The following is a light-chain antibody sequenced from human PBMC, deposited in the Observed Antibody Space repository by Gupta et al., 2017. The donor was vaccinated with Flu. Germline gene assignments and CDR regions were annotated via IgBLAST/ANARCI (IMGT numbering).Light chain of an antibody. Sequence: DIQMTQSPSSLSASVGDRVTIACRASQSIRTSLNWYQQKPGKAPKLLIYSASSLQSGVPSRFSGSGYGTDFTLTIGSLQPEDFATYYCQQSYNTLSITFGQGTRLEIK. CDR1: QSIRTS. CDR3: QQSYNTLSIT. CDR2: SAS. V-gene: IGKV1-39*01. J-gene: IGKJ5*01.